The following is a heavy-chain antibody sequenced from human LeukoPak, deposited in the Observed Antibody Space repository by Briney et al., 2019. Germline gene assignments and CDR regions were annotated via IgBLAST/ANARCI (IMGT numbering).Heavy chain of an antibody. CDR2: ILASGSPT. Sequence: GGSLRLSCAASGFNFNSYTMNWVRQAPGKGLQWVANILASGSPTYYADSVKGRFIISRDNSKNTVYLQMNSLRVEDTAIYYCAKDLRPDGVDNFDHWGQGTLVTVSS. CDR1: GFNFNSYT. CDR3: AKDLRPDGVDNFDH. J-gene: IGHJ4*02. D-gene: IGHD2-8*01. V-gene: IGHV3-23*01.